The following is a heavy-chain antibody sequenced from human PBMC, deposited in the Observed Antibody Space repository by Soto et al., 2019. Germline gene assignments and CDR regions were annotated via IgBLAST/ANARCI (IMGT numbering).Heavy chain of an antibody. Sequence: GGSLRLSCAASGFTFSSYAMSWVRQAPGKGLEWVSAISGSGGSTYYADSVKGRFTISRDNSKNTLYLQMNSLRAEDTAVYYCAKDFFVVVPAATTYYDFWSGSPRWFDPWGQGTLVTVSS. D-gene: IGHD3-3*01. V-gene: IGHV3-23*01. CDR3: AKDFFVVVPAATTYYDFWSGSPRWFDP. CDR2: ISGSGGST. CDR1: GFTFSSYA. J-gene: IGHJ5*02.